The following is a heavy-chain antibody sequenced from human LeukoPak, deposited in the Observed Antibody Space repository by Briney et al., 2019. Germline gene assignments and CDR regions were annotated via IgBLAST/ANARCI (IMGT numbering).Heavy chain of an antibody. Sequence: GGSLRLSCAASGFTFNTFTMNWVRQAPGKGLEWVSSIGRSSIDKYYADSVRGRFTISRDNAKNSLYLQMNSLRDEDTAVYYCARDQGSLPVWFYYYMDVWGSGTTVTVSS. D-gene: IGHD3-16*01. CDR3: ARDQGSLPVWFYYYMDV. CDR2: IGRSSIDK. J-gene: IGHJ6*03. V-gene: IGHV3-21*01. CDR1: GFTFNTFT.